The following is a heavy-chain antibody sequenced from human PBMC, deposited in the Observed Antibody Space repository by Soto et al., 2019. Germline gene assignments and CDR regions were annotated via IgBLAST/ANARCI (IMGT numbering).Heavy chain of an antibody. D-gene: IGHD5-12*01. J-gene: IGHJ4*02. CDR3: ARMGWLQESDY. CDR2: INPSGGRT. V-gene: IGHV1-46*01. Sequence: ASVKVSCKVSGYTLTELSMHWVRQAPGKGLEWMGIINPSGGRTTYAQKLQSRVTMTRDTSTSTVYMELSSLRPEDTALYYCARMGWLQESDYWGQGTLVTVSS. CDR1: GYTLTELS.